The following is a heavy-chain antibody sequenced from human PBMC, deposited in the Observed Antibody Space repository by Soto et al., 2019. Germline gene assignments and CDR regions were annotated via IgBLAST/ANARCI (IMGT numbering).Heavy chain of an antibody. CDR1: GYSFTSYW. CDR2: IYPGDSDT. J-gene: IGHJ4*02. D-gene: IGHD2-2*03. Sequence: PGESLKISCKGSGYSFTSYWIGWVRQMPGKGLEWMGIIYPGDSDTRYSPSFQGQVTISADKSISTAYLQWSSLKASDTAMYYCARLRRDGYNAFFSGYGEYGLEFDYWGQGTLVTVSS. CDR3: ARLRRDGYNAFFSGYGEYGLEFDY. V-gene: IGHV5-51*01.